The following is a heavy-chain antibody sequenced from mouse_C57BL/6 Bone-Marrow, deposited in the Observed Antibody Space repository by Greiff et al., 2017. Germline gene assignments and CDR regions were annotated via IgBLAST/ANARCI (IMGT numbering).Heavy chain of an antibody. Sequence: QVQLQQPGAELVRPGTSVKLSCKASGYTFTSYWMHWVKQRPGQGLEWIGVIDPSDSYTNYNQKFKGKATLTVDTSSSTASMHHSSLTSEDSAVYYCARGDLTFDYWGQGTTLTVSS. D-gene: IGHD4-1*01. V-gene: IGHV1-59*01. CDR1: GYTFTSYW. J-gene: IGHJ2*01. CDR3: ARGDLTFDY. CDR2: IDPSDSYT.